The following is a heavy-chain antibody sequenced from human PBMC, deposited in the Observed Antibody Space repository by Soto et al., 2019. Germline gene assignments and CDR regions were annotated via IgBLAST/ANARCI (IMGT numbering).Heavy chain of an antibody. CDR1: GYRVSSNGAA. CDR2: TYYRSKWYN. V-gene: IGHV6-1*01. CDR3: ARAGDYDSWSGYTSQYYYYAMDV. Sequence: PXQTLSLTCAISGYRVSSNGAAWNLIRQSPSRGLEWLGRTYYRSKWYNDYAVSVKSRITINPDTSKNQFSLQLNSVTPEDTAVYYCARAGDYDSWSGYTSQYYYYAMDVWGQGTTVTVSS. J-gene: IGHJ6*02. D-gene: IGHD3-3*01.